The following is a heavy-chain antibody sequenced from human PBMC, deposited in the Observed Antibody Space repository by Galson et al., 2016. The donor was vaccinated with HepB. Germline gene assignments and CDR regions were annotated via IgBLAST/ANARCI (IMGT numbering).Heavy chain of an antibody. Sequence: SVKVSCKASGYTFTSYDINWVRQATGQGLEWMGWMSPDSGNRGYAQKFQGRVTMTRDTSISTAYMELSSLTSEDTAVYYCARGGLGFGVVIMDFWGQGTLVTVSS. CDR2: MSPDSGNR. CDR1: GYTFTSYD. V-gene: IGHV1-8*01. D-gene: IGHD3-3*01. J-gene: IGHJ4*02. CDR3: ARGGLGFGVVIMDF.